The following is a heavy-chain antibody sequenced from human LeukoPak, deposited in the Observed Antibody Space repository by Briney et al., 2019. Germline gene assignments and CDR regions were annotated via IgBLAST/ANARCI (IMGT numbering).Heavy chain of an antibody. Sequence: ASVKVSCKASGYTFTSYDINWVRQATGQGLEWMGWMNPNSGNTGYAQKFQGRVTMTRNTSISTAYMELSSLRSEDTAVYYCAVFDSSGYYWADYGGQGTLGTVSA. CDR1: GYTFTSYD. V-gene: IGHV1-8*01. J-gene: IGHJ4*02. D-gene: IGHD3-22*01. CDR2: MNPNSGNT. CDR3: AVFDSSGYYWADY.